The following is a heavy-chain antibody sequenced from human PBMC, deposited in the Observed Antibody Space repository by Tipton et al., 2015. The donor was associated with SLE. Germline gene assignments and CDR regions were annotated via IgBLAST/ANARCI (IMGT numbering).Heavy chain of an antibody. J-gene: IGHJ5*02. CDR2: IYHIGTA. CDR3: ARYPESNYHWFGP. D-gene: IGHD4-11*01. Sequence: TLSLTCTVSGGSISSSRYYWGWIRQPPGQGLEWIGSIYHIGTAYYNPSLKSRVTISVDTSKNQISLKLSSVTAADTAVYYCARYPESNYHWFGPWGQGALVTVSS. CDR1: GGSISSSRYY. V-gene: IGHV4-39*07.